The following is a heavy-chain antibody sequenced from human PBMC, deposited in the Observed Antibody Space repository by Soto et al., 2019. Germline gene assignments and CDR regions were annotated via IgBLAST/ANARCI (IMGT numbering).Heavy chain of an antibody. J-gene: IGHJ5*02. Sequence: PSETLSLTCTVSGGSISSGDYYWSWIHQPPGKGLEWIGYIYYSGSTYYNPSLKSRVTISVDTSKNQFSLKLSSVTAADTAVYYCARSYGDTYNWFDPWGQGTLVTVSS. CDR3: ARSYGDTYNWFDP. CDR1: GGSISSGDYY. V-gene: IGHV4-30-4*01. CDR2: IYYSGST. D-gene: IGHD4-17*01.